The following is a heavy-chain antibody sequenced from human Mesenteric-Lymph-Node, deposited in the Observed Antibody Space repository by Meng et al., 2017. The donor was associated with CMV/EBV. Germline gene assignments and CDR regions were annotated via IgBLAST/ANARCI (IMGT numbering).Heavy chain of an antibody. D-gene: IGHD2/OR15-2a*01. CDR1: GVSVTSGAYH. CDR2: IYGTGIT. CDR3: AKSRSSTPGIVDD. Sequence: QVDLQEPGPGLVKPSETLSLTCIVSGVSVTSGAYHWSWIRQSPGKGLEWIGYIYGTGITIYNPSLKSRVTILLETSKNQFSLKLNSVTTADTAVYYCAKSRSSTPGIVDDWGQGTLVTVSS. J-gene: IGHJ4*02. V-gene: IGHV4-61*08.